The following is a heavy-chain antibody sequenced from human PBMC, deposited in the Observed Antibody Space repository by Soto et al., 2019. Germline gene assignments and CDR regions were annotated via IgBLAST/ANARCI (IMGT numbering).Heavy chain of an antibody. CDR1: GFTFGDYA. CDR3: TSSGYCSGGSCYEGKVYY. V-gene: IGHV3-49*03. D-gene: IGHD2-15*01. CDR2: IRSKAYGGTT. Sequence: GGSLRLSCTASGFTFGDYAMSWFRQAPGKGLEWVGFIRSKAYGGTTEYAASVKGRFTISRDDSKSIAYLQMNSLKTEDTAVYYCTSSGYCSGGSCYEGKVYYWGQGTLVTVSS. J-gene: IGHJ4*02.